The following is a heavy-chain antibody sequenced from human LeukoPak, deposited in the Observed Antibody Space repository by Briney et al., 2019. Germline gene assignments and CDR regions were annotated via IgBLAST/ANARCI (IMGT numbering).Heavy chain of an antibody. V-gene: IGHV1-8*01. CDR3: ARGVAARPGYYYYYYMDV. CDR1: GYTFTSYD. J-gene: IGHJ6*03. D-gene: IGHD6-6*01. CDR2: MNPNSGNT. Sequence: ALVKVSCKASGYTFTSYDINWVRQATGQGLEWMGWMNPNSGNTGYAQKFQGRVTMTRNTSISTAYMELSSLRSEDTAVYYCARGVAARPGYYYYYYMDVWGKGTTVTVSS.